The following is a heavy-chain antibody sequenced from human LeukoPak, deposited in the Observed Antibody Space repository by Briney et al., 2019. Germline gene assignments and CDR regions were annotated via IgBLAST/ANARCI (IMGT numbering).Heavy chain of an antibody. V-gene: IGHV4-31*03. CDR2: IYYSGST. CDR3: ASGSGYSYVDFDY. D-gene: IGHD5-18*01. Sequence: SETLSLTCTVSGGSISSGGYYWSWIRQHPGKGLEWIGYIYYSGSTYYNPSLKSRVTIPADTSKNQFSLKLSSVTAADTAVYYCASGSGYSYVDFDYWGQGTLVTVSS. CDR1: GGSISSGGYY. J-gene: IGHJ4*02.